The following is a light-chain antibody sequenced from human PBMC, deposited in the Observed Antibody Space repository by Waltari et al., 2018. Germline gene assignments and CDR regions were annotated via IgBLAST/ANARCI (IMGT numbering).Light chain of an antibody. J-gene: IGKJ1*01. CDR1: QSISSY. V-gene: IGKV1-39*01. CDR3: QQSYTTRWT. Sequence: TQSPSSLSASVGDRVTITCRASQSISSYLNWYQQKPGKAPKLLIYAASRLQSGVPSRFSGSGSGTDFTLTISSLQPEDFATYYCQQSYTTRWTFGQGTKVEIK. CDR2: AAS.